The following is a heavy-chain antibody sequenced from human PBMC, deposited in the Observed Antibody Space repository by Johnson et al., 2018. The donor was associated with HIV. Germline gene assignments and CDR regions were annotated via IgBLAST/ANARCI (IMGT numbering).Heavy chain of an antibody. J-gene: IGHJ3*02. CDR2: ISSSGSIM. D-gene: IGHD6-25*01. CDR1: GFTFSDYY. CDR3: AKDSQGLRAFDI. V-gene: IGHV3-11*01. Sequence: QMLLVESGGGLVKPGGSLRLSCAASGFTFSDYYMSWIRQAPGKGLEWVSYISSSGSIMYYVDSVKGRFTISRDTAKNSLYLQMNSLRAEDTAVYYCAKDSQGLRAFDIWGQGTMVTVSS.